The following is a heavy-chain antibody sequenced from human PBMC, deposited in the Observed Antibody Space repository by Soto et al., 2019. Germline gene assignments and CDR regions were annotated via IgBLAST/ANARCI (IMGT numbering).Heavy chain of an antibody. CDR1: GGTFSSYA. Sequence: QVQLVQSGAEVKKPGSSVKVSCKASGGTFSSYAINWVRQAPGQGLEWMGGIIPIFGTANYAQKFQGRVMITADDTTSTAYMELGSRRPEDTTVYYSASGSGGRSYNYYGIDVWGQGTTVTVFS. CDR2: IIPIFGTA. D-gene: IGHD2-15*01. CDR3: ASGSGGRSYNYYGIDV. J-gene: IGHJ6*02. V-gene: IGHV1-69*12.